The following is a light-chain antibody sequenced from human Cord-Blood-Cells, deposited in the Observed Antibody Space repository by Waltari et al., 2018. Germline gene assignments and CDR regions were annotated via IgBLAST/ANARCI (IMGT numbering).Light chain of an antibody. Sequence: QSALTRPASVSGSPGQSITISCTGTSSDVGSFNLVSWYQQHPGKAPKLMIYEGSKRPSGVSNRFSGSKSGNTASLTISGLQAEDEADYYCCSYAGSSTPQVVFGGGTKLTVL. CDR2: EGS. CDR3: CSYAGSSTPQVV. CDR1: SSDVGSFNL. J-gene: IGLJ2*01. V-gene: IGLV2-23*01.